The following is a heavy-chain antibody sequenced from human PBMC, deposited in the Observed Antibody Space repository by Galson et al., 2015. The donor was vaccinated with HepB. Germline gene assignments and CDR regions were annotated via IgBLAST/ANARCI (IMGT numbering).Heavy chain of an antibody. V-gene: IGHV4-31*03. J-gene: IGHJ5*02. Sequence: LSLTCTVSAGSISSGGYYWSWLRQHPGRGLEWIGYILYSGSTYYNPSLKSRVTISVDTSKNQFSLKLSYATAADTAVYYCARTRIRYSTNGVCGYNWFDPWGQGTLVTVSS. CDR3: ARTRIRYSTNGVCGYNWFDP. CDR1: AGSISSGGYY. D-gene: IGHD2-8*01. CDR2: ILYSGST.